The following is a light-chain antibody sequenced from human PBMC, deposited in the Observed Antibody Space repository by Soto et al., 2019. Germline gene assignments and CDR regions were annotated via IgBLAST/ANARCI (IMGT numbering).Light chain of an antibody. Sequence: TQSPSTLSLSTGERATLSCRASQSVSSNLAWYQQKPGQAPRLLIYGASTRATGIPARFSGSGSGTDFTLPISSREPEDFGVYYCQQRSNWPPVTFAGGTKVDIK. CDR2: GAS. J-gene: IGKJ4*01. V-gene: IGKV3-11*01. CDR1: QSVSSN. CDR3: QQRSNWPPVT.